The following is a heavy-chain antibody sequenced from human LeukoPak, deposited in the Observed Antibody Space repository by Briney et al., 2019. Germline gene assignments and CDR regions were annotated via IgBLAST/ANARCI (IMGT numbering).Heavy chain of an antibody. Sequence: GGSLRLSCVASGFTFGRYWMHWVRQAPGKGLVWVSRINSDGSSITYADSVKGRFTISRDNAKNTLYLQMTSLRVEDTAVYYCARARFGWNDVLGIDYWGQGTLVTVSS. J-gene: IGHJ4*02. V-gene: IGHV3-74*03. D-gene: IGHD1-1*01. CDR2: INSDGSSI. CDR1: GFTFGRYW. CDR3: ARARFGWNDVLGIDY.